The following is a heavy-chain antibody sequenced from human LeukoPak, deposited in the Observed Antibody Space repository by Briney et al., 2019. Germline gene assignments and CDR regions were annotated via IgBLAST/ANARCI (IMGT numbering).Heavy chain of an antibody. CDR3: ARVIRLGELSSHLDY. D-gene: IGHD3-16*02. V-gene: IGHV1-69*13. Sequence: EASVKVSCKASGGTFSSYAISWVRQAPGQGLEWMGGIIPIFGTANYAQKFQGRVTITADESTSTAYTELSSLRSEDTAVYYCARVIRLGELSSHLDYWGQGTLVTVSS. CDR2: IIPIFGTA. CDR1: GGTFSSYA. J-gene: IGHJ4*02.